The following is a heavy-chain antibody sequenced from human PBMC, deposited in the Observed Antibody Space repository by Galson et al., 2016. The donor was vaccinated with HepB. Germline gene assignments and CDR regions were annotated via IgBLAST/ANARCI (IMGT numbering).Heavy chain of an antibody. CDR1: GDSVSSNNAG. J-gene: IGHJ6*03. V-gene: IGHV6-1*01. Sequence: CAIFGDSVSSNNAGWNWIRQSPSRGLEWLGKTYYWSKWYYDYSVSLKGRITISPDTSKNQFSLHLNSVTPEDTAVYYCAREPPVVSPTYYYYMDVWGEGTTVTVSS. CDR2: TYYWSKWYY. D-gene: IGHD2-2*01. CDR3: AREPPVVSPTYYYYMDV.